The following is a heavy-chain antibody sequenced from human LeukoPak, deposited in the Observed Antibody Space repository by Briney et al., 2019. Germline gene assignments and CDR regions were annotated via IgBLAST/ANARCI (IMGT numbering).Heavy chain of an antibody. CDR1: GGSFSGYY. CDR2: INHSGST. CDR3: VRAGLNGDVDY. V-gene: IGHV4-34*01. D-gene: IGHD4-17*01. Sequence: PSETLSLTCAVYGGSFSGYYWSWIRQPPGKGLEWIGEINHSGSTNYNPSLKSRVTISVDTSKNQFSLKLSSVTAADTAVYYCVRAGLNGDVDYWGQGTLVTVSS. J-gene: IGHJ4*02.